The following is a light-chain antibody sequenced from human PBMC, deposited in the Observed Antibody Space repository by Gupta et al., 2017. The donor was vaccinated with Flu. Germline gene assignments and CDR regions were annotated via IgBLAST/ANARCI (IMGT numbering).Light chain of an antibody. V-gene: IGLV2-23*01. Sequence: QSALTQPASVSGSPGQSITISCTGTSSDVGNYNLVSWYQQHPGTAPKLMIYEGNKRPSGVSNRFSGSKSGNTASRTISGLQAGDEGNYYCCSYAGSGTLWVFGGGTKLTVL. CDR2: EGN. CDR1: SSDVGNYNL. J-gene: IGLJ3*02. CDR3: CSYAGSGTLWV.